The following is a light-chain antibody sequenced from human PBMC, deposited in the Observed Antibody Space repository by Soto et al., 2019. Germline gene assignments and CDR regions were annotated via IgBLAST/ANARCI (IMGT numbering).Light chain of an antibody. J-gene: IGKJ1*01. CDR2: AAS. CDR3: QKYNSAPRT. CDR1: QSISSY. Sequence: DIQMTQSPSSLSASVGDRVTITCRASQSISSYLNWYQLKPGKAPKLLIYAASTLQSGVPSRFSGSGSGTDFTLTISSLQPEDVATYYCQKYNSAPRTFGQGTKVDI. V-gene: IGKV1-27*01.